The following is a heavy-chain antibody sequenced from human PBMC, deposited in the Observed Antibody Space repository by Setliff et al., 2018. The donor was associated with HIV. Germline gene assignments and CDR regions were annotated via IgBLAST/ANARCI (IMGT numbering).Heavy chain of an antibody. CDR1: ALPFSYAW. Sequence: GGSLRLSCVASALPFSYAWLSWVRQAPGKGLEWVGRIEKKTNGGTRDYAAPVKGRFTISRDDSKNTLYLQMNSLKSEDTAIYYCTTGSNSFWSGYSKHWGQGALVTVSS. V-gene: IGHV3-15*04. J-gene: IGHJ4*02. CDR3: TTGSNSFWSGYSKH. D-gene: IGHD3-3*01. CDR2: IEKKTNGGTR.